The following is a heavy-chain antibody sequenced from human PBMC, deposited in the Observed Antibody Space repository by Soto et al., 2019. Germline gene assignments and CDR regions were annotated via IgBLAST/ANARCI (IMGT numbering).Heavy chain of an antibody. J-gene: IGHJ4*02. V-gene: IGHV1-46*01. CDR2: INPSGGST. D-gene: IGHD2-15*01. CDR3: AREDSRDYCSGGSCYSSFYDY. Sequence: ASVKVSCKASGYTFTSYYMHWVRQAPGQGLEWMGIINPSGGSTSYAQKFQGRVTMTRDTSTSTVYMELSSLRSEDTAVYYCAREDSRDYCSGGSCYSSFYDYWGQGTLVTVSS. CDR1: GYTFTSYY.